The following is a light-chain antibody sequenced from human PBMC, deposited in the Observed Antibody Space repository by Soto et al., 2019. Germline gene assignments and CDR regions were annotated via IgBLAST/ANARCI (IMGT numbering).Light chain of an antibody. CDR1: KSDIGVYDF. CDR2: EVF. CDR3: KSYAGSNTYV. Sequence: QSVLTQHPSACGSPGQPFTISCTGTKSDIGVYDFVSWYQHLPGKAPRLIIYEVFQRPSGVPDRLSGSTSGKTASLTVSGLQAAEEADYFCKSYAGSNTYVFGSGIKV. V-gene: IGLV2-8*01. J-gene: IGLJ1*01.